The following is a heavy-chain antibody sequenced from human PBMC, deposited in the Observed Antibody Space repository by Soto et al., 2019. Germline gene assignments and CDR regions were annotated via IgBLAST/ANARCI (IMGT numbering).Heavy chain of an antibody. D-gene: IGHD3-22*01. CDR1: GFSFSSYA. J-gene: IGHJ4*02. V-gene: IGHV3-30*03. Sequence: QVQLVESGGGVVQPGRSLRLSCAASGFSFSSYAMHWVRQAPGKGLEWVALISYDGSNEYYADSVKGRFTISSDNSKNTLYLQMNSLRAEDTAVYYCARDYSMVVVVPGYWGQGTLVTVSS. CDR3: ARDYSMVVVVPGY. CDR2: ISYDGSNE.